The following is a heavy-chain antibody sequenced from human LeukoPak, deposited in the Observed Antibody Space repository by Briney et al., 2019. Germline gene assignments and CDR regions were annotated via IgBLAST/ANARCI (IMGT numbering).Heavy chain of an antibody. CDR3: ATATQPRGYFLH. Sequence: ASVKVSCKASGYTFTTYSLAWVRQAPGQSLEWMGWISVNNGGTNYAQSFQDRVTLTRDTSTNTAYLELRILRSDDTAIIYCATATQPRGYFLHWGQGTLVTVSS. V-gene: IGHV1-18*01. D-gene: IGHD2-2*01. CDR1: GYTFTTYS. CDR2: ISVNNGGT. J-gene: IGHJ1*01.